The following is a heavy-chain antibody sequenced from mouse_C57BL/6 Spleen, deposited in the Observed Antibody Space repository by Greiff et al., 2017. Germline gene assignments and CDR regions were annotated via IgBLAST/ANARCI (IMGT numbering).Heavy chain of an antibody. CDR1: GYTFTSYW. J-gene: IGHJ3*01. CDR2: IHPNSGST. Sequence: VQLQQPGAELVKPGASVKLSCKASGYTFTSYWMHWVKQRPGQGLEWIGMIHPNSGSTNYNEKFKSKATLTVDKSSSTAYMQLSRLTSEDSAVYYCAITTVRFAYWGQGTLVTVSA. V-gene: IGHV1-64*01. CDR3: AITTVRFAY. D-gene: IGHD1-1*01.